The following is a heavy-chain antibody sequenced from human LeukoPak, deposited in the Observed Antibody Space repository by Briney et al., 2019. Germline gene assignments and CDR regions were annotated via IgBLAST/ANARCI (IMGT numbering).Heavy chain of an antibody. CDR2: IYYSGST. D-gene: IGHD2/OR15-2a*01. Sequence: SETLSLTCTASGGSISSYYWSWIRQPPGKGMEWIGYIYYSGSTNYNPSLNSRVTISVDTSKNQFSLKLSSVTAADTAVYYCARSTYKDAFDIWGQGTMVTVSS. V-gene: IGHV4-59*08. CDR3: ARSTYKDAFDI. J-gene: IGHJ3*02. CDR1: GGSISSYY.